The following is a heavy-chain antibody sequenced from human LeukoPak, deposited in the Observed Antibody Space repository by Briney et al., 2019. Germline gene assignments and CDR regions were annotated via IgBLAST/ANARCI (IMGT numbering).Heavy chain of an antibody. J-gene: IGHJ4*02. D-gene: IGHD3-3*01. V-gene: IGHV4-34*01. CDR1: GGSFSGYY. Sequence: SETLSLPCAVYGGSFSGYYWIWLRQPPGKGLEWIGEINHSGSTNHNLSLKSTVTISVDTSKNQFSLRLSSVTAADTAVYYCARGHPYDFWSGYYAVGFDYWGQGTLVTVSS. CDR3: ARGHPYDFWSGYYAVGFDY. CDR2: INHSGST.